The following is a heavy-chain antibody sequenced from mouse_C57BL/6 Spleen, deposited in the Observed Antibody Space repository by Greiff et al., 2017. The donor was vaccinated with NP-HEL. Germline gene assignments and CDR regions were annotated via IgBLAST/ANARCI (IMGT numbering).Heavy chain of an antibody. CDR2: IRLKSDNYAT. CDR1: GFTFSNYW. D-gene: IGHD2-3*01. Sequence: EVKLEESGGGLVQPGGSMKLSCVASGFTFSNYWMNWVRQSPEKGLEWVAQIRLKSDNYATHYAESVKGRFTISRDDSKSSVYLQMNNLRAEDTGIYYCTDDGYSAGFAYWGQGTLVTVSA. J-gene: IGHJ3*01. CDR3: TDDGYSAGFAY. V-gene: IGHV6-3*01.